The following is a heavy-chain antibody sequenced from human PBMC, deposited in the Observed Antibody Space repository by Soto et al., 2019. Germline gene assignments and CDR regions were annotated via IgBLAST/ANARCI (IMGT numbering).Heavy chain of an antibody. CDR2: ISAYNGNT. Sequence: GASVKVSCKASGYTFTSYGISWVRQAPGQGLEWMGWISAYNGNTNYAQKLQGRVTMTTDTSTSTAYMELRSLRSDDTAVYYRARDSTGTTDYYYYMDVWGQGTTVTVSS. D-gene: IGHD1-1*01. J-gene: IGHJ6*03. CDR1: GYTFTSYG. V-gene: IGHV1-18*01. CDR3: ARDSTGTTDYYYYMDV.